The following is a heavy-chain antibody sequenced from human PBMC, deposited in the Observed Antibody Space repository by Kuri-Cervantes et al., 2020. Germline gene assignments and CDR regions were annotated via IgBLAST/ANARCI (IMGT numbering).Heavy chain of an antibody. J-gene: IGHJ4*02. CDR3: AKGSGSTVGGNGFDY. V-gene: IGHV3-66*01. Sequence: GGSLRLSCAASGFTVSSNYMSWVRQAPGKGLEWVSVIYSGGSTYYADSVKGRFTISRDNSKNMLYLQMNSLRAEDTAVYYCAKGSGSTVGGNGFDYWGQGTLVTVSS. CDR2: IYSGGST. CDR1: GFTVSSNY. D-gene: IGHD1-26*01.